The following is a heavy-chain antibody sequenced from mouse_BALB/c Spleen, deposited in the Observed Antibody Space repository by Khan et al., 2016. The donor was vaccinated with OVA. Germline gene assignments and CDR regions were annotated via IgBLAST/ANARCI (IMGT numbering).Heavy chain of an antibody. Sequence: EVQLQQSEAELVRPGALVKLSCTASGFNITDYYIHWVKQRPEQGLEWIGWIDPDNGDTIYDPKFQGKASITADTSSNTAYLQLISLTSEDTAVYYGTRNGYSPWFAYWGQGTLVTVSA. V-gene: IGHV14-1*02. CDR2: IDPDNGDT. J-gene: IGHJ3*01. CDR1: GFNITDYY. D-gene: IGHD2-3*01. CDR3: TRNGYSPWFAY.